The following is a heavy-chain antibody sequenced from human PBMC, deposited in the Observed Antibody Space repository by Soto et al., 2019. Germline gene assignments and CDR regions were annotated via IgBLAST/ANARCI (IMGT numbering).Heavy chain of an antibody. CDR1: GVTFTSSA. Sequence: SVKVSCKASGVTFTSSAVQWVRQALGQRLEWIGWIVVGSGNTNYAQKFQERVTITRDMSTSTAYMELSSLRSEDTAVYYCAADAALNDDAFDVWGQGTMVTVSS. CDR2: IVVGSGNT. J-gene: IGHJ3*01. CDR3: AADAALNDDAFDV. D-gene: IGHD1-1*01. V-gene: IGHV1-58*01.